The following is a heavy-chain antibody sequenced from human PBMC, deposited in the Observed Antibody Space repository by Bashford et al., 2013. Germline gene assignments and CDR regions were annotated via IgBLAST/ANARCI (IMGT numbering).Heavy chain of an antibody. D-gene: IGHD1-1*01. Sequence: SVKVSCKASGFTFTSSAVQWVRQARGQRLEWIGWIVVGSGNTNYAQKFQERVTITRDMSTSTAYMELSSLRSEDTAVYYCAAERLERRYYYYGMDVWGRRDRRSPSP. CDR1: GFTFTSSA. CDR3: AAERLERRYYYYGMDV. V-gene: IGHV1-58*01. J-gene: IGHJ6*02. CDR2: IVVGSGNT.